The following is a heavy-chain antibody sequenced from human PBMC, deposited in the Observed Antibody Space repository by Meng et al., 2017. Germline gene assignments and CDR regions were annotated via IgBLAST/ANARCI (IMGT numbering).Heavy chain of an antibody. V-gene: IGHV3-33*01. CDR3: ARVVYSSGWSFDY. CDR2: IWYDGSNK. D-gene: IGHD6-19*01. Sequence: VQLVGSGGGVVQPWRSLRRSCAASGFTFSSYGMHWVRQAPGKGLEWVAVIWYDGSNKYYADSVKGRFTISRDNSKNTLYLQMNSLRAEDTAVYYCARVVYSSGWSFDYWGQGTLVTVSS. J-gene: IGHJ4*02. CDR1: GFTFSSYG.